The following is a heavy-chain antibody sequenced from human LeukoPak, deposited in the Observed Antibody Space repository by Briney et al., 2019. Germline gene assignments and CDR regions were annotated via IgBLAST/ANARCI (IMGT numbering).Heavy chain of an antibody. V-gene: IGHV4-30-2*01. D-gene: IGHD1-26*01. J-gene: IGHJ3*02. CDR3: ARGPYSGSYSLAAFDI. CDR1: GGSISSGGYS. CDR2: IYHSGST. Sequence: SQTLSLTCAVSGGSISSGGYSWSWIRQPPGKGLEWIGYIYHSGSTYYNPSPKSRVTISVDRSKNQFSLKLSSVTAADTAVYYCARGPYSGSYSLAAFDIWGQGTMVTVSS.